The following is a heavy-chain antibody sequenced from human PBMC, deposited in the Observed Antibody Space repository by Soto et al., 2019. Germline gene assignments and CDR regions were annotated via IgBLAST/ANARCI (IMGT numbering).Heavy chain of an antibody. CDR1: GGTFSSYA. CDR3: ASGYYYDSSGYYLGFFFYYYGMDV. D-gene: IGHD3-22*01. Sequence: GASVKVSCKASGGTFSSYAISWVRQAPGQGLEWMGGIIPIFGTANYAQKFQGRVTITADKSTRTAYMELSSLRSEDTAVYYCASGYYYDSSGYYLGFFFYYYGMDVWGQGTTVTVSS. J-gene: IGHJ6*02. CDR2: IIPIFGTA. V-gene: IGHV1-69*06.